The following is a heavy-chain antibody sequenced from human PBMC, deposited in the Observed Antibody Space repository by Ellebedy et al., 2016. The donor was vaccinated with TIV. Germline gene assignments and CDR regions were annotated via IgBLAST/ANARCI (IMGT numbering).Heavy chain of an antibody. Sequence: AASVKVSCKASGYTFTNYGISWVRQPPGQGLEWMGWIYPKRGTTRYAQIFQGRVTLTRDTSINTAYMELTWLRSDDTAMYYCARVGADDLWGQGTLVTVSS. CDR2: IYPKRGTT. J-gene: IGHJ4*02. V-gene: IGHV1-2*02. D-gene: IGHD6-13*01. CDR1: GYTFTNYG. CDR3: ARVGADDL.